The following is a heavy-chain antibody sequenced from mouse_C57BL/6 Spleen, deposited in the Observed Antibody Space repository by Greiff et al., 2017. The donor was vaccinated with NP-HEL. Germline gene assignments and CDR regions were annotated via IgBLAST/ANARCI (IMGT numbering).Heavy chain of an antibody. CDR2: IHPNSGST. V-gene: IGHV1-64*01. CDR3: ARRALGTTVVATDWYFDV. CDR1: GYTFTSYW. Sequence: QVQLQQPGAELVKPGASVKLSCKASGYTFTSYWMHWVKQRPGQGLEWIGMIHPNSGSTNYNEKFKSKATLTVDKSSSTAYMQLSSLTSEDSAVYYCARRALGTTVVATDWYFDVWGTGTTVTVSS. J-gene: IGHJ1*03. D-gene: IGHD1-1*01.